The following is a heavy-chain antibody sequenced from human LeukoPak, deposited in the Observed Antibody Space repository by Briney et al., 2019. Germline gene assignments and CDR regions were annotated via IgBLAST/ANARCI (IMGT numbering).Heavy chain of an antibody. CDR2: ISPSGGIT. CDR1: GFTFSSHG. Sequence: PGGSLRLSCAASGFTFSSHGMNWVRQAPGKGLEWVSGISPSGGITYYTDSVKGRFTISRDNSKNTLYLQMNSLRAEDTAVYYCAKSRRFGEPPLDYWGQGTLVTVSS. CDR3: AKSRRFGEPPLDY. D-gene: IGHD3-10*01. J-gene: IGHJ4*02. V-gene: IGHV3-23*01.